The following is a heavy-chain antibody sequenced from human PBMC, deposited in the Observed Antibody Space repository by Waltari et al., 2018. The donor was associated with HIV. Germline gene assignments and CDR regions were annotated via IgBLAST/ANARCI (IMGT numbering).Heavy chain of an antibody. V-gene: IGHV4-39*01. D-gene: IGHD3-22*01. CDR2: IYYSGST. CDR3: AITYYYDSSGSPTWAFDI. CDR1: GGSISSSSYY. Sequence: QLQLQESGPGLVKPSETLSLTCTVSGGSISSSSYYWGWISKPPGKGLEGLGSIYYSGSTDYNPSLKSRVTISVDTSKNQFSLKLSSVTAADTAVYYCAITYYYDSSGSPTWAFDIWGQGTMVTVSS. J-gene: IGHJ3*02.